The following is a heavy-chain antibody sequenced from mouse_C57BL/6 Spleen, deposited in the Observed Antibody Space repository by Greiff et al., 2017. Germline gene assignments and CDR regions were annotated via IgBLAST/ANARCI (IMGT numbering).Heavy chain of an antibody. CDR3: ARVYYGSWYFDV. CDR2: IYYSGTI. D-gene: IGHD2-1*01. J-gene: IGHJ1*03. CDR1: GISITTGNYR. V-gene: IGHV3-5*01. Sequence: EVKVEESGPGLVKPSQTVFLTCTVTGISITTGNYRWSWIRQFPGNKLEWIGYIYYSGTITYNPSLTSRTTITRDTPKNQFFLEMNSLTAEDTATYYCARVYYGSWYFDVWGTGTTVTVSS.